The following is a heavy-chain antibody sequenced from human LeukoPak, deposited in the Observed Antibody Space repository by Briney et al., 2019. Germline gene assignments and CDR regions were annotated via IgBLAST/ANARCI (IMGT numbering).Heavy chain of an antibody. CDR2: IYYSGST. V-gene: IGHV4-39*07. CDR3: ARLYIGGYGRSTNYNWFDP. Sequence: PSETLSLTCTVSGGSISSSSYYWGWIRQPPGKGLEWIGSIYYSGSTYYNPSLKSRVTISVDTSKNQFSLNLTSVTAADTAVYYCARLYIGGYGRSTNYNWFDPWGQGTLVTVSS. CDR1: GGSISSSSYY. D-gene: IGHD6-13*01. J-gene: IGHJ5*02.